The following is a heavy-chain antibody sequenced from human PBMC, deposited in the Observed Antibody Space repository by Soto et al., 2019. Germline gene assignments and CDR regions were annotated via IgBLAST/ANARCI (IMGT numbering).Heavy chain of an antibody. CDR2: INSDGSGT. J-gene: IGHJ3*02. V-gene: IGHV3-74*01. CDR3: ARPAMVRVGAFDI. CDR1: GFTFSSYW. D-gene: IGHD5-18*01. Sequence: EVQLVESGGGLVQPGGSLRLSCAASGFTFSSYWMHWVRQARGKGLVWVSRINSDGSGTSYADSVKGRFSISRDNAKNTLYLQMNSLRAEDTAVYYCARPAMVRVGAFDIWGHGTMVTVSS.